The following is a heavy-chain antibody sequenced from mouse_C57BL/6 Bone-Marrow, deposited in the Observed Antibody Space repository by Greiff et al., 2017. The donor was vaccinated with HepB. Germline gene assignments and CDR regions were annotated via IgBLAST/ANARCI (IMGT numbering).Heavy chain of an antibody. D-gene: IGHD2-4*01. CDR2: INPSTGGT. V-gene: IGHV1-42*01. Sequence: VQLQQSGPELVKPGASVKISCKASGYSFTGYYMNWVKQSPEKSLEWIGEINPSTGGTTYNQKFKAKATLTVDKSSSTAYMQLKSLTSADSAVYYGARWDYDYDRRYFDVWGTGTTVTVSS. J-gene: IGHJ1*03. CDR1: GYSFTGYY. CDR3: ARWDYDYDRRYFDV.